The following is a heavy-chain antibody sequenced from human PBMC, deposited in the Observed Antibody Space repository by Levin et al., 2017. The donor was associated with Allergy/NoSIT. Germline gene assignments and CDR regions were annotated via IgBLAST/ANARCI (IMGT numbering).Heavy chain of an antibody. Sequence: SETLSLTCAVYGGSFSGYYWSWIRQPPGKGLEWIGEINHSGSTNYNPSLKSRVTISVDTSKNQFSLKLSSVTAADTAVYYCARGSGWLQYFQHWGQGTLVTVSS. J-gene: IGHJ1*01. V-gene: IGHV4-34*01. CDR2: INHSGST. CDR3: ARGSGWLQYFQH. CDR1: GGSFSGYY. D-gene: IGHD6-19*01.